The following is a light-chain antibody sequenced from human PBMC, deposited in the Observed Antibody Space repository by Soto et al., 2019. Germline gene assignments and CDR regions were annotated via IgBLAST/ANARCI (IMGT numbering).Light chain of an antibody. V-gene: IGLV7-46*01. CDR3: LLSYSGARVV. CDR2: DTS. Sequence: QIVVTQEPSLTVSPGGTVTLTCGSSTGAVASGHYPYWFQQKPGQAPRTLIYDTSNKHSWTPARFSGSLLGGKAALTLSGAQPEDEAEYYCLLSYSGARVVFGGGTQLTVL. CDR1: TGAVASGHY. J-gene: IGLJ2*01.